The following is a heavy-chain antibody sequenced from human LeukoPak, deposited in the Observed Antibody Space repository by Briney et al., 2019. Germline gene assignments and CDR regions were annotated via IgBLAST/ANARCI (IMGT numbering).Heavy chain of an antibody. V-gene: IGHV1-2*02. D-gene: IGHD6-6*01. CDR3: ARDLSSSSNWFDP. CDR1: GYTFTGYY. J-gene: IGHJ5*02. CDR2: INPNSGGT. Sequence: ASVKVSCKASGYTFTGYYMHWVRQAPGQGLEWMGWINPNSGGTNYAQKFQGRVTMTRDTSISTAYMELSRLRSDDTAVYYCARDLSSSSNWFDPWGQGTLVIVSS.